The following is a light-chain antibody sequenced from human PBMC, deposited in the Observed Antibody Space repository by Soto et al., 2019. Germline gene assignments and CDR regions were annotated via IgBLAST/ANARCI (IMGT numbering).Light chain of an antibody. CDR1: QGITNY. J-gene: IGKJ1*01. Sequence: DIQMTKSPSSLSASVVDRVTITCLASQGITNYLNWYQQKLGQAPRLLIYAASTLESGVPSRFSGSGSETDFTLSITSLQPEDFATYYCQQGHTFPWTFGQGTKVDIK. CDR2: AAS. CDR3: QQGHTFPWT. V-gene: IGKV1-39*01.